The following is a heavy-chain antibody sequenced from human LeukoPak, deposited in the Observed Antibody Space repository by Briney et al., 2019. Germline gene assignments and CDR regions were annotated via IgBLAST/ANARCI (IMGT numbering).Heavy chain of an antibody. Sequence: GGSLRLSCAASRFTFSSYGMHWVRQAPGKGLEWVAYIQYDGSNAQYADSVKGRFSISRDSYKNILYLQMNSLRAEDTAVYYCAEDSGRTDAFGTSSPYYMDVWGKGTTVTISS. J-gene: IGHJ6*03. D-gene: IGHD3-10*01. V-gene: IGHV3-30*02. CDR3: AEDSGRTDAFGTSSPYYMDV. CDR2: IQYDGSNA. CDR1: RFTFSSYG.